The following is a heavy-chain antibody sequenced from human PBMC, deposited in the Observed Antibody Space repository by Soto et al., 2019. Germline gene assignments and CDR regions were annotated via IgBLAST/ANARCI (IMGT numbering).Heavy chain of an antibody. Sequence: QVQLVQSGAEVKKPGASVKVSCKASGYTFTSYAISWVRQAPGLGLEWMGWISAYNGNTNYAQKLRGRVTMTTYTSTTTACMELRSLSAGDTAGYYCARSAPPAGYWGQGTRVTVFS. CDR1: GYTFTSYA. CDR2: ISAYNGNT. J-gene: IGHJ4*02. V-gene: IGHV1-18*01. CDR3: ARSAPPAGY.